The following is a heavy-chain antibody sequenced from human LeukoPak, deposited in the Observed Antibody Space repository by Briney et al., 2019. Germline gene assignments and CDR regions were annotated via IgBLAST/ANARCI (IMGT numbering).Heavy chain of an antibody. CDR3: ARGREFGYYDSSGYSDAFDI. D-gene: IGHD3-22*01. Sequence: GGSLRLSCAASGFTFSSYEMNWVRQAPGKGLEWVSYISSSSSTIYYADSVKGRFTISRDNAKNSLYLQMNSLRAEDTAVYYCARGREFGYYDSSGYSDAFDIWGQGTMVTVSS. J-gene: IGHJ3*02. V-gene: IGHV3-48*01. CDR1: GFTFSSYE. CDR2: ISSSSSTI.